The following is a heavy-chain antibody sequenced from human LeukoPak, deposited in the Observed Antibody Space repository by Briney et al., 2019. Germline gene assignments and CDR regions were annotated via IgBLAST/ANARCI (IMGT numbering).Heavy chain of an antibody. CDR1: GFTFSDYY. D-gene: IGHD3-10*01. V-gene: IGHV3-30*02. J-gene: IGHJ4*02. CDR2: IRYDGSNK. Sequence: GGSLRLSCAASGFTFSDYYMHWVRQAPGKGLEWVAFIRYDGSNKYYADSVKGRFTISRDNSKNTLYLQMNSLRAEDTAVYYCAKNARYYYGSGSYVDYWGQGTLVTVSS. CDR3: AKNARYYYGSGSYVDY.